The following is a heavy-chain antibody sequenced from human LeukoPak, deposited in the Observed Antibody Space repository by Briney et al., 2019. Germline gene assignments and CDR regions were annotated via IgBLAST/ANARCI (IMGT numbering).Heavy chain of an antibody. CDR2: IYSSGST. J-gene: IGHJ4*02. Sequence: GRSLRLSCAASRLTVSTDYMRWVRQAPAKGLEWVSVIYSSGSTYYADSVKGRFTISRDNSKNTIYLQMNSLRVEDTAVYYCARDARGSGTYTFDYWGQGTLVTVSS. D-gene: IGHD3-10*01. V-gene: IGHV3-66*01. CDR1: RLTVSTDY. CDR3: ARDARGSGTYTFDY.